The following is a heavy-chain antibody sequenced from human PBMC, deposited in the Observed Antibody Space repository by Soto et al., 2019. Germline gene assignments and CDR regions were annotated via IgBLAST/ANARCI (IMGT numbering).Heavy chain of an antibody. D-gene: IGHD4-17*01. J-gene: IGHJ4*02. CDR3: ARGGGPFMNSVTNPFDY. V-gene: IGHV3-30*03. CDR2: FSYDGSYK. Sequence: GGSLRLSCAASGFTFSNYGMHWVRQVPGKGLEWVAVFSYDGSYKYYADSVKGRFTISRDNSKNTLFLQMNSLRAEDTAVYYCARGGGPFMNSVTNPFDYWGQGT. CDR1: GFTFSNYG.